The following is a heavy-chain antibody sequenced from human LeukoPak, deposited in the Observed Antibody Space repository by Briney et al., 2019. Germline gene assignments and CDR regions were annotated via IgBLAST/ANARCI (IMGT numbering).Heavy chain of an antibody. CDR3: ARGTSGWYPFDY. CDR1: GFTFSSYS. J-gene: IGHJ4*02. V-gene: IGHV3-21*01. CDR2: ISSSSSYI. Sequence: GGSLRLSCAASGFTFSSYSMNWVRQAAGKGLEWVSSISSSSSYIYYADSVKGRFTISRDNAKNSLYLQMNSLRAEDTAVYYCARGTSGWYPFDYWGQGTLVTVSS. D-gene: IGHD6-19*01.